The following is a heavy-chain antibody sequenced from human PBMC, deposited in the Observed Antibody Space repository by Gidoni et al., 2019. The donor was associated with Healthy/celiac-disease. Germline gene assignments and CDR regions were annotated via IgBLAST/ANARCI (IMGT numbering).Heavy chain of an antibody. CDR2: INPSGGST. Sequence: QVQLVQSGAEVKKPGASVKVSFKASGYTFTSYYMHWVRQAPGQGLEWLGIINPSGGSTSYAQKFQGRVTMTRDTSTSTVYMELSSLRSEDTAVYYCARARRLGIAAAAASVGDYWGQGTLVTVSS. CDR1: GYTFTSYY. D-gene: IGHD6-13*01. V-gene: IGHV1-46*01. CDR3: ARARRLGIAAAAASVGDY. J-gene: IGHJ4*02.